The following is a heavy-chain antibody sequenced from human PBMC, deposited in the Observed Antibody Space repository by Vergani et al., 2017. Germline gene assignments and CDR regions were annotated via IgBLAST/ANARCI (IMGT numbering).Heavy chain of an antibody. J-gene: IGHJ3*02. CDR2: ISSSGSTI. CDR1: GFTFSDYY. Sequence: QVQLVESGGGLVKPGGSLRLSCAASGFTFSDYYMSWIRQAPGKGLEWVSYISSSGSTIYYADAVKGRFTISRDNAKNSLDLQMNSLRAEDTAVYYCARDPVVGATRAFDIWGQGTMVTVSS. D-gene: IGHD1-26*01. CDR3: ARDPVVGATRAFDI. V-gene: IGHV3-11*01.